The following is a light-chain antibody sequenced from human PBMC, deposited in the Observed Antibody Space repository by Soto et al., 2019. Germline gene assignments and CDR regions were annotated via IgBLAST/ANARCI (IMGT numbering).Light chain of an antibody. V-gene: IGKV3-11*01. CDR2: DAS. CDR1: QSISSY. CDR3: QQYGTSEII. Sequence: EIVLTQSPATLSLSPGERATLSCRASQSISSYLAWYQQKLGQAPRLLIYDASNRATGIPARFSGSGSGTDFTLTISRLETEDFAVFYCQQYGTSEIIFGQGTRLEIK. J-gene: IGKJ5*01.